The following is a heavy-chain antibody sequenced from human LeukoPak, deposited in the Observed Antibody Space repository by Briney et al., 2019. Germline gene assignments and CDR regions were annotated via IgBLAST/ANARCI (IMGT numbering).Heavy chain of an antibody. CDR2: IYHSGST. J-gene: IGHJ4*02. CDR3: ARLPVGATGYYFDY. D-gene: IGHD1-26*01. CDR1: GYSISCGYY. Sequence: SETLSLTCTVSGYSISCGYYWGWIRQPPGKGLEWIGSIYHSGSTYYNPSLKSRVTISVDTSKNQFSLKLSSVTAADTAVYYCARLPVGATGYYFDYWGQGTLVTVSS. V-gene: IGHV4-38-2*02.